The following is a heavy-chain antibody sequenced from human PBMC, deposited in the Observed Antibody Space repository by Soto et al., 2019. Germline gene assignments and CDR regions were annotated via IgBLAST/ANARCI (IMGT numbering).Heavy chain of an antibody. CDR2: IIPIFGTA. CDR3: ARDLAAAGHHAFDI. J-gene: IGHJ3*02. CDR1: AGTVSSYV. Sequence: SGRISCKAAAGTVSSYVIRWVRQATGQGLEWMGGIIPIFGTANYAQKFQGRVTITADKSTSTAYMELSSLRSEDTAVYYCARDLAAAGHHAFDIWGQGTMVTVSS. V-gene: IGHV1-69*06. D-gene: IGHD6-13*01.